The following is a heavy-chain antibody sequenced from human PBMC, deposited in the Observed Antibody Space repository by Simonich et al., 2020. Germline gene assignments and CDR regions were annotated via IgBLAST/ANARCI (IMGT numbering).Heavy chain of an antibody. CDR3: AHKLSGWFGERDAFDI. Sequence: QITLKESGPTLVKPTQTLTLTCTFSGFSLSTSGVGVGWIRQPPGKALEWLALIYWDDDKRYSPSLKSRLTITKDTSKNQEVLTMTNMDPVDTATYYCAHKLSGWFGERDAFDIWGQGTMVTVSS. CDR2: IYWDDDK. J-gene: IGHJ3*02. D-gene: IGHD3-10*01. CDR1: GFSLSTSGVG. V-gene: IGHV2-5*02.